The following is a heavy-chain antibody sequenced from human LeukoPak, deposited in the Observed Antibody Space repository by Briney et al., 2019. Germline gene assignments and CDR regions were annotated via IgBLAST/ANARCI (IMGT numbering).Heavy chain of an antibody. CDR3: XXGNSGWSYIDY. CDR1: GFTFSDYY. CDR2: IRSSGSTI. D-gene: IGHD6-19*01. J-gene: IGHJ4*02. V-gene: IGHV3-11*01. Sequence: GGSLRLSCAASGFTFSDYYMSWIRQAPGKGLEWVSYIRSSGSTISYADSVKGRFTISRDNAKNSLYLQMNSLRAEDTAVYYCXXGNSGWSYIDYWGQGTLVTVSS.